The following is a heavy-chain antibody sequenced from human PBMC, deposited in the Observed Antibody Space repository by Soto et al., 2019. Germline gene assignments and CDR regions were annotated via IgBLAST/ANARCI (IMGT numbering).Heavy chain of an antibody. CDR3: VKERYCSSTSCYASGAFDI. CDR2: VSSNGDST. V-gene: IGHV3-64D*08. Sequence: GGSMILSCSSSGFTFNSYSMHLVRQAQGMRLEYVSAVSSNGDSTYYADSVKGRFTISRDNSKNTLYLQMSSLRAEDTAVYYCVKERYCSSTSCYASGAFDIWGQGTLVTVSS. J-gene: IGHJ3*02. CDR1: GFTFNSYS. D-gene: IGHD2-2*01.